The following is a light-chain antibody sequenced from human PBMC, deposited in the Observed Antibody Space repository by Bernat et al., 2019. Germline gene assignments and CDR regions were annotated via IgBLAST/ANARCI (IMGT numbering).Light chain of an antibody. V-gene: IGKV2-28*01. J-gene: IGKJ5*01. CDR3: MESLQTPIT. Sequence: DIVMTQSPLSLTVTPGEPASISCRSSQSLLYSNGYKYLDWYLQKPGQSPQPLIYLVSNRASGVPDRFSGSGSGTDFTLKISRVEAEDAGVSYCMESLQTPITFGQGTRMEIK. CDR2: LVS. CDR1: QSLLYSNGYKY.